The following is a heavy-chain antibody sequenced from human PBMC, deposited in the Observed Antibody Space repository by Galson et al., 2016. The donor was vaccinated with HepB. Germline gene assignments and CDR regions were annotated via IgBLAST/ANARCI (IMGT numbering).Heavy chain of an antibody. J-gene: IGHJ5*02. V-gene: IGHV1-46*01. CDR1: GYTFTRYY. CDR3: ARGGGITMVRGVMPGWFDP. D-gene: IGHD3-10*01. CDR2: INPSGDYT. Sequence: SVKVSCKASGYTFTRYYIHWARQAPGQGLEWMGIINPSGDYTSHAQEFQGRVTMTRDTSTSTVYMELSSLRSADTAVYYCARGGGITMVRGVMPGWFDPWGQGTLVTVSS.